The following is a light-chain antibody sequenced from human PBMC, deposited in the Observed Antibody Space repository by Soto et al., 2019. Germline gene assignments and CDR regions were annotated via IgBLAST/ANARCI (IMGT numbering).Light chain of an antibody. Sequence: DIQMTQSPSTLSASVGDRVTITCRASQTITTWLAWYLQKPGKAPKLLIYDASTLESGVPSRFSGSGFGTEFSLTISSLQPDDSATYYCQQYSTYSGTFGQGTKVDLK. CDR3: QQYSTYSGT. J-gene: IGKJ1*01. CDR2: DAS. V-gene: IGKV1-5*01. CDR1: QTITTW.